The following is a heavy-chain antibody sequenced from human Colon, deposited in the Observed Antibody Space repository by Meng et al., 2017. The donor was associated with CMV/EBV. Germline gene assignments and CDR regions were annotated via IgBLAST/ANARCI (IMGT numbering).Heavy chain of an antibody. V-gene: IGHV3-21*01. CDR1: GFTFSSYS. Sequence: GGSLRLSCAASGFTFSSYSMNWVRQAPGKGLEWVSSISSSSSYIYYADSVKGRFTISRDNSKNTLYLQMNSLRAEDTAVYYCARDGTEGVGDYWGQGTLVTVSS. CDR2: ISSSSSYI. J-gene: IGHJ4*02. CDR3: ARDGTEGVGDY. D-gene: IGHD1-7*01.